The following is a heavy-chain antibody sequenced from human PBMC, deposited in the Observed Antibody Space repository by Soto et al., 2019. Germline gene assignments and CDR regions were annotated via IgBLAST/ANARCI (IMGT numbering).Heavy chain of an antibody. CDR2: ISAYNGNT. Sequence: GASVKVSCKASGYTFTSYGISWVRQAPGQGLEWMGWISAYNGNTNYAQKLQGRVTMTTDTSTSTAYMELRSLRSDDTAVYYCAKDSRLPGFGLLIHAFDMWGHGAMVTVSS. CDR1: GYTFTSYG. J-gene: IGHJ3*02. V-gene: IGHV1-18*04. CDR3: AKDSRLPGFGLLIHAFDM. D-gene: IGHD3-3*01.